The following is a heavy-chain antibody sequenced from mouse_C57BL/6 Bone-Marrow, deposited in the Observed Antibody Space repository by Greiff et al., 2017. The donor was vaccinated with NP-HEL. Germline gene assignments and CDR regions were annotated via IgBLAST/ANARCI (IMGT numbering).Heavy chain of an antibody. V-gene: IGHV5-4*01. CDR1: GFTFSSYA. Sequence: DVKLVESGGGLVKPGGSLKLSCAASGFTFSSYAMSWVRQTPEKRLEWVATISDGGSYTYYPDNVKGRFTISRDNAKNNLYLQMSHLKSEDTAMYYCAREVATGAMDYWGQGTSVTVSS. CDR3: AREVATGAMDY. D-gene: IGHD1-1*02. CDR2: ISDGGSYT. J-gene: IGHJ4*01.